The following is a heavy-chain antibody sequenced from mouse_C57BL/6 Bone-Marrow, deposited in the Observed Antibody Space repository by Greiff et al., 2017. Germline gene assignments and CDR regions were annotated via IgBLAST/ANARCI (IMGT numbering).Heavy chain of an antibody. CDR1: GYTFTSYW. Sequence: QVQLQQPGAELVMPGASVKLSCKASGYTFTSYWMHWVKQRPGPGLEWIGEIDPSDSYTNYNQKFKGKSTLTVDKSSSPAYMQLSSLTSEDSAVYYCARGAYWGQGTTLTVSS. J-gene: IGHJ2*01. V-gene: IGHV1-69*01. CDR2: IDPSDSYT. CDR3: ARGAY.